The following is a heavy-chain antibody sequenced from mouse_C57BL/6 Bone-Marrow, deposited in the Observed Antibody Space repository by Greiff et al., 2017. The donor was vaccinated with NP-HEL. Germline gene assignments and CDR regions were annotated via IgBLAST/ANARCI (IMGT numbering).Heavy chain of an antibody. CDR3: ARCGFIKCSWFAY. CDR2: IYPSSGNT. CDR1: GYTFTSYG. Sequence: QVQLQQPGAELARPGASVKLSCKASGYTFTSYGISWVKQRPGQGLEWIGEIYPSSGNTYYNEKFKGKATLTADKSSSTAYMELRSLTSEDSAVYFCARCGFIKCSWFAYWGQGTLVTVSA. V-gene: IGHV1-81*01. J-gene: IGHJ3*01. D-gene: IGHD1-1*01.